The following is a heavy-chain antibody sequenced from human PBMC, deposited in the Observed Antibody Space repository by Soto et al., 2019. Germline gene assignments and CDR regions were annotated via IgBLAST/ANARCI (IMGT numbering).Heavy chain of an antibody. D-gene: IGHD7-27*01. CDR1: GGTFSSYA. Sequence: SVKVSCKASGGTFSSYAISWVRQAPGQGLEWMGGIIPIFGTANYAQKFQGRVTITADESTSTAYMELSSLRSEDTAVYFCARAPANWGLEHSFDIWGQGTMVTVSS. CDR3: ARAPANWGLEHSFDI. V-gene: IGHV1-69*13. CDR2: IIPIFGTA. J-gene: IGHJ3*02.